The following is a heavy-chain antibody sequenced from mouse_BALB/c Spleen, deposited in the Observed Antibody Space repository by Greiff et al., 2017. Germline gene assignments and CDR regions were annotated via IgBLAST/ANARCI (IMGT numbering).Heavy chain of an antibody. Sequence: EVKLMESGGDLVKPGGSLKLSCAASGFTFSSYGMSWVRQTPDKRLEWVATISSGGSYTYYPDSVKGRFTISRDNAKNTLYLQMSSLKSEDTAMYYCTRQEGFITTVGDYWGQGTTLTVSS. J-gene: IGHJ2*01. V-gene: IGHV5-6*01. CDR3: TRQEGFITTVGDY. D-gene: IGHD1-1*01. CDR2: ISSGGSYT. CDR1: GFTFSSYG.